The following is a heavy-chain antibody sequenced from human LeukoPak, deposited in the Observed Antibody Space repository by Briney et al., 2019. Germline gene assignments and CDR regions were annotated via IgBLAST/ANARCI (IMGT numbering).Heavy chain of an antibody. D-gene: IGHD6-13*01. J-gene: IGHJ4*02. CDR1: GYTFTGYY. CDR3: ARGAAAGTWAYFDY. V-gene: IGHV1-2*02. Sequence: ASVKVSCKASGYTFTGYYMHWVRQAPGQGLEWMGWINPNSGDTNYAQKFQGRVTMTRDTSISTAYMELSRLRSDDTAVYYCARGAAAGTWAYFDYWGQGTLVTVSS. CDR2: INPNSGDT.